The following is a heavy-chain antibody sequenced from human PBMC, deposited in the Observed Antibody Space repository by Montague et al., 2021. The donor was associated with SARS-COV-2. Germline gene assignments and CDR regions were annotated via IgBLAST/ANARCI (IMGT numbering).Heavy chain of an antibody. Sequence: SLRLSCAASGFTFNKFSMNWVRQAPGKGLEWVSSISSSSNYIYYADSMKGRFAISRDNAKNSLHLELNSLRVEDTAVYYCARRGACNSISCLNAFDIWGQGTMLIVSS. CDR3: ARRGACNSISCLNAFDI. V-gene: IGHV3-21*01. D-gene: IGHD2/OR15-2a*01. CDR2: ISSSSNYI. CDR1: GFTFNKFS. J-gene: IGHJ3*02.